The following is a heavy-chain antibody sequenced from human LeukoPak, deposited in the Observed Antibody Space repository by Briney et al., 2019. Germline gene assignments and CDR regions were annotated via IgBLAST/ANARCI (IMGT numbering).Heavy chain of an antibody. D-gene: IGHD3-22*01. CDR1: GFTFSSYV. J-gene: IGHJ3*02. CDR3: ARTPRLPYYYDSSGKARSGAFDI. V-gene: IGHV3-33*08. Sequence: PGGSLRLSCAASGFTFSSYVMHWVRQAPGKGLEWVAFIRYDGSNKYYADSVKGRFTISRDNSKNTLYLQMNSLRAEDTAVYYCARTPRLPYYYDSSGKARSGAFDIWGQGTMVTVSS. CDR2: IRYDGSNK.